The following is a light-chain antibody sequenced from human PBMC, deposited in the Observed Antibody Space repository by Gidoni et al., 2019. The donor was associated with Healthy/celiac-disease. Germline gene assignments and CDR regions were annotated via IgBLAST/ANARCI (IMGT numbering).Light chain of an antibody. V-gene: IGKV1-33*01. CDR1: QDISNY. CDR3: QQYGNLPLT. Sequence: DIQMTQSPSSLSASVGDRVTITCQASQDISNYFNWYQQKPGKAPKLLIYDAANLETGVPSRFSGSGSGTDFTFTISSRQPEDIATVYCQQYGNLPLTFGGGTKVEIK. CDR2: DAA. J-gene: IGKJ4*01.